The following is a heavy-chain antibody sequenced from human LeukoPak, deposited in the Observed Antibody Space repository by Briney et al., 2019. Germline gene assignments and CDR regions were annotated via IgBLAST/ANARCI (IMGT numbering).Heavy chain of an antibody. J-gene: IGHJ5*02. D-gene: IGHD7-27*01. CDR3: ARVGLGHNWFDP. V-gene: IGHV3-7*05. Sequence: GGSLRLSCATSGFTFSTYWMIWVGQAPGKGLEWVANIKQDGGEKYYVDSVKGRFTTSRDNAKNSLYLQMNSLTAEDTAVYYCARVGLGHNWFDPWGQGTLVTVSS. CDR2: IKQDGGEK. CDR1: GFTFSTYW.